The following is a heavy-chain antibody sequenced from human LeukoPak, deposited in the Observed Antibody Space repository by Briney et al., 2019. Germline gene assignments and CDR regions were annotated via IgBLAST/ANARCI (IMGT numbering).Heavy chain of an antibody. CDR1: GGSVSSNNYY. J-gene: IGHJ2*01. V-gene: IGHV4-39*01. D-gene: IGHD4-17*01. CDR2: VFYSGTT. Sequence: PSETLSLTCTVSGGSVSSNNYYWTWLRQPPGMGLQWIGTVFYSGTTYYNPSLKSRATTSVDTSKNQFSLKLNSVTVADMAVYYCARLARSTRDYSWHFDLWGRGTLVTVSS. CDR3: ARLARSTRDYSWHFDL.